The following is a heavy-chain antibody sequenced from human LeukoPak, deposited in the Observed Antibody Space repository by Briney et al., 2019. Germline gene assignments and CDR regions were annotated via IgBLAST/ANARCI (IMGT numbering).Heavy chain of an antibody. CDR3: AKRGDPQLRYFDY. D-gene: IGHD1-1*01. Sequence: GGSLRLSCAASGFTFSSYNMNWVRQAPGKGLEWVSSITSSSSYIYYEDSVKGRFTISRDNSKNTLYLQMNSLRAEDTAVYYCAKRGDPQLRYFDYWGQGTLVTVSS. J-gene: IGHJ4*02. CDR1: GFTFSSYN. CDR2: ITSSSSYI. V-gene: IGHV3-21*04.